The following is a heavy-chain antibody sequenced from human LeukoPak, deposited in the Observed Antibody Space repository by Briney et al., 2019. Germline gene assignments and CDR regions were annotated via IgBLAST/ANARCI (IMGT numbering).Heavy chain of an antibody. CDR3: AGTGYSSSRPRKLDAFDI. CDR1: GGSISSSNW. D-gene: IGHD6-13*01. J-gene: IGHJ3*02. Sequence: SGTLSLTCAVSGGSISSSNWWSWVRPPPGKGLEWIGEIYHSGSTNYNPSLKSRVTISVDKSKNQFSLKLSSVTAADTAVYYCAGTGYSSSRPRKLDAFDIWGQGTMVTVSS. V-gene: IGHV4-4*02. CDR2: IYHSGST.